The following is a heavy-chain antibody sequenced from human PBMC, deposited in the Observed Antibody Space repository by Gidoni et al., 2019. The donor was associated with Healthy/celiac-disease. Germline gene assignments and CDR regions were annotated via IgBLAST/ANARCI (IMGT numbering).Heavy chain of an antibody. CDR2: ISYEGSNK. CDR1: VLTFRSYD. D-gene: IGHD2-2*01. CDR3: AKDRKGDCSSTSCPNYYYYYYGMDV. Sequence: QVQLVVSGGGVAHPGSSLRRLCAHCVLTFRSYDTHGVPQSTGKGRDGLAVISYEGSNKYYADSVKGRFTISRDNSKNTLYLQMNSLRAEDTAVYYCAKDRKGDCSSTSCPNYYYYYYGMDVWGQGTTVTVSS. V-gene: IGHV3-30*18. J-gene: IGHJ6*02.